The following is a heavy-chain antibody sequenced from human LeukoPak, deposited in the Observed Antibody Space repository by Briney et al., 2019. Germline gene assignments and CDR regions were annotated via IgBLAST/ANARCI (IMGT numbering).Heavy chain of an antibody. J-gene: IGHJ4*02. V-gene: IGHV4-28*05. CDR1: GYSISSSNW. CDR3: ARAFYDYGDYVDY. D-gene: IGHD4-17*01. CDR2: IYYSGSI. Sequence: PSETLSLTCAVSGYSISSSNWWGWIRQPPGKGLEWIGYIYYSGSIYYNPSLKSRVTISVDTSKNQFSLKLSSVTAADTAVYYCARAFYDYGDYVDYWGQGTLVTVSS.